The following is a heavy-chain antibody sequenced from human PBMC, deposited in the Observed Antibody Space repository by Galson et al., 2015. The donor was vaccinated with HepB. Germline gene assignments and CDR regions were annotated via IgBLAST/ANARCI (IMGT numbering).Heavy chain of an antibody. CDR1: GGTFSSYA. CDR3: ARGNPEMATIVYYYYGMDV. CDR2: IIPILGIA. D-gene: IGHD5-24*01. V-gene: IGHV1-69*04. Sequence: SVKVSCKASGGTFSSYAISWVRQAPGQGLEWMGRIIPILGIANYAQKFQGRVTITADKSTSTAYMELSSLRSEDTAVYYCARGNPEMATIVYYYYGMDVWGQGTTVTVSS. J-gene: IGHJ6*02.